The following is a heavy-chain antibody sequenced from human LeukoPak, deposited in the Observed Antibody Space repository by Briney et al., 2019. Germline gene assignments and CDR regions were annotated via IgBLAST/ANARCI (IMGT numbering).Heavy chain of an antibody. Sequence: SETLSLTCTVSGGSVSSYYWSWIRQPPGKGLEWIGYVYYSGSTNYNPSLKSRVTILIDTSKSQFSLKLSSVTAADTAVYYCARDPFGESAGWGQGTLVTVSS. CDR3: ARDPFGESAG. V-gene: IGHV4-59*02. CDR2: VYYSGST. J-gene: IGHJ4*02. D-gene: IGHD3-10*01. CDR1: GGSVSSYY.